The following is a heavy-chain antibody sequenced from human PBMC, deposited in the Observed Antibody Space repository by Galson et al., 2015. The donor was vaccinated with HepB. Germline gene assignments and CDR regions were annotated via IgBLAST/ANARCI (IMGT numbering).Heavy chain of an antibody. CDR2: ISSSGSTI. CDR3: ARGRMYYYDSSGYYYGPYYGMDV. D-gene: IGHD3-22*01. V-gene: IGHV3-48*03. Sequence: SLRLSCAASGFTFSSYEMNWVRQAPGKGLEWVSYISSSGSTIYYADSVKGRFTISRDNAKNSLYLQMNSLRAEDTAVYYCARGRMYYYDSSGYYYGPYYGMDVWGQGTTVTVSS. J-gene: IGHJ6*02. CDR1: GFTFSSYE.